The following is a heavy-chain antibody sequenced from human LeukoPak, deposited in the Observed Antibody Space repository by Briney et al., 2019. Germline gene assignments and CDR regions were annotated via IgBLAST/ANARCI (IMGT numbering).Heavy chain of an antibody. V-gene: IGHV4-4*02. CDR3: ARDLGGASLFY. Sequence: PSETLSLTCAVSGGSISSSNWWSWVRQPPGKGLEWIGEIYHGGSTNYNPSFKSRVTISVDKSKNQFSLNLSSVTAADTAVYYCARDLGGASLFYWGQGTLVTVSS. CDR2: IYHGGST. D-gene: IGHD3-16*01. J-gene: IGHJ4*02. CDR1: GGSISSSNW.